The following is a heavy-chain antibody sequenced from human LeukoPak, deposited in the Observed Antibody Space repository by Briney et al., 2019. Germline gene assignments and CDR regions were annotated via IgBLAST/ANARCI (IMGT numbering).Heavy chain of an antibody. CDR1: GGSFSGYY. D-gene: IGHD3-22*01. V-gene: IGHV4-34*01. J-gene: IGHJ4*02. CDR3: ACSAYYDSSPGYFDY. CDR2: INHSGST. Sequence: SETLSLTCAVYGGSFSGYYWSWLRQPPGKGLEWIGEINHSGSTNYSPSLKRRVTITLDTSKNQFSLKLSSVTAADTAVYYCACSAYYDSSPGYFDYGGQGTLVTVYS.